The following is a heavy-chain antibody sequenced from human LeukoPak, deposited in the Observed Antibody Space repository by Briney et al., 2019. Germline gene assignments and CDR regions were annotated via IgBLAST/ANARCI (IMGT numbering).Heavy chain of an antibody. Sequence: GGSLRLSCAASGFTFTTYDMHWVRQATGKGLEWVSAIGTTGDTYYPGSVKGRFTISRDNAKNTLYLQMNGLRAEDTAVYYCARNVDPWGQGTLVTVSS. CDR1: GFTFTTYD. CDR3: ARNVDP. D-gene: IGHD1-1*01. V-gene: IGHV3-13*01. J-gene: IGHJ5*02. CDR2: IGTTGDT.